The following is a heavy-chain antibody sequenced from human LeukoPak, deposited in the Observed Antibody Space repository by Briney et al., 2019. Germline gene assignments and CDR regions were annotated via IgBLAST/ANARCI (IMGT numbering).Heavy chain of an antibody. CDR2: ISSSSSYI. CDR3: VKDKWFRELLWVFDY. J-gene: IGHJ4*02. D-gene: IGHD3-10*01. CDR1: GFTFSSYS. V-gene: IGHV3-21*04. Sequence: GGSLRLSCAASGFTFSSYSMNWVRQAPGKGLEWVSSISSSSSYIYYADSVKGRFTISRDNAKNSLYLQMNSLRPEDTALYYCVKDKWFRELLWVFDYWGQGTMVTVSS.